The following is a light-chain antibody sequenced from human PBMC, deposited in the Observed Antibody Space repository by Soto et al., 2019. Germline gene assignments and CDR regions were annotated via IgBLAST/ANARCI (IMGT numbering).Light chain of an antibody. CDR1: SSNIGSNY. Sequence: QSVLTQPPSASGTPGQRVTISCSGSSSNIGSNYVYWYQQLPGTAPKLLIYRNNQRPSGVPDRFSGSKSGTSASLAISGLRSEDEADYYCAAWDDSLSCYVFRTGNRSPS. J-gene: IGLJ1*01. CDR2: RNN. CDR3: AAWDDSLSCYV. V-gene: IGLV1-47*01.